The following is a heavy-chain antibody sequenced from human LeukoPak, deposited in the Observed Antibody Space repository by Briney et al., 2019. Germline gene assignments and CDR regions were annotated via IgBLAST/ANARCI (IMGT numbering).Heavy chain of an antibody. CDR3: ARDFSDGYNYPPEGCDY. Sequence: PGRSLRLSCAASGFTFSSYAMHWVRQAPGKGLEWVAVISYDGSNKYYADSVNSRFTISRDNSKNTLYLQMNSLRAEDTAVYDCARDFSDGYNYPPEGCDYWGQGTLVTVSS. CDR2: ISYDGSNK. D-gene: IGHD5-24*01. V-gene: IGHV3-30*04. J-gene: IGHJ4*02. CDR1: GFTFSSYA.